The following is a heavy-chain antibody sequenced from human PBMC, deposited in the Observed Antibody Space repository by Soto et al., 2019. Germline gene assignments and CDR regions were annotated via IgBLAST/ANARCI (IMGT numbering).Heavy chain of an antibody. J-gene: IGHJ4*02. V-gene: IGHV4-34*01. CDR1: GGSFSGYY. CDR2: INHSGST. CDR3: ARAPRLYYYGSGSYYSGFDY. Sequence: PSETLSLTCAVYGGSFSGYYWSWIRQPPGKGLEWIGEINHSGSTNYNPSLKSRVTISVDTSKNQFSLKLSSVTAADTAVYYCARAPRLYYYGSGSYYSGFDYWGQGTLVTFS. D-gene: IGHD3-10*01.